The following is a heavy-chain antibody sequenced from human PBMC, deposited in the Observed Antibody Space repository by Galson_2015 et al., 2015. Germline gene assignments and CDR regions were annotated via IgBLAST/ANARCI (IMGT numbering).Heavy chain of an antibody. V-gene: IGHV3-9*01. D-gene: IGHD3-22*01. J-gene: IGHJ1*01. Sequence: SLRLSCAASGFTFDDYAMHWVRQAPGKGLEWVSGISWNSGSIGYADSVKGRFTISRDNAKNSLYLQMNSLRAEDTALYYCAKGVWGYYDSSGYASAYFQHWGQGTLVTVSS. CDR1: GFTFDDYA. CDR3: AKGVWGYYDSSGYASAYFQH. CDR2: ISWNSGSI.